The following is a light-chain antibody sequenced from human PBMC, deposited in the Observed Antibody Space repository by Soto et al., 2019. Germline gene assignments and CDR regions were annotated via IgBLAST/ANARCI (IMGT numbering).Light chain of an antibody. Sequence: QSVLTRPRSVSLSPGQSVTISCTGASSDVGGYNYVSWYQQHPGKAPKLMIYDVTKRPSGVPDRFSGSKSGNTAPLTISGLQAEDEADYYCCSYAGSYTFDVFGTGTKVTVL. CDR2: DVT. CDR3: CSYAGSYTFDV. J-gene: IGLJ1*01. CDR1: SSDVGGYNY. V-gene: IGLV2-11*01.